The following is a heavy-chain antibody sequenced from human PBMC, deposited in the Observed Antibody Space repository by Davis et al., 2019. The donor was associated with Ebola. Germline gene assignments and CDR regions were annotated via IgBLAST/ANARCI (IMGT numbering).Heavy chain of an antibody. J-gene: IGHJ6*02. Sequence: GGSLRLSCATSGFTFSGSAMHWVRQASGKGLEWVGRIRSKANSYATAYAASVKGRFTISRDDSKNTAYLQMNSLKTEDTAVYYCEVAVAGTGYMDVWGQGTTVTASS. CDR3: EVAVAGTGYMDV. CDR2: IRSKANSYAT. CDR1: GFTFSGSA. D-gene: IGHD6-19*01. V-gene: IGHV3-73*01.